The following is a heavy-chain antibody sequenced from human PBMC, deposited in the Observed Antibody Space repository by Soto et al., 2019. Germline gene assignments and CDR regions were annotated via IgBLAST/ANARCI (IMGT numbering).Heavy chain of an antibody. CDR2: ISAYNGNT. J-gene: IGHJ6*02. V-gene: IGHV1-18*01. CDR1: GYTFTSSG. D-gene: IGHD3-16*01. CDR3: ARGDYAPPYGMDV. Sequence: AASVKVSCKASGYTFTSSGISWVRQAPGQGLEWMGWISAYNGNTNYAQKLQGGLTLTTDTSTSTAYMELRSLRSDDTAVYYCARGDYAPPYGMDVWGQGTTVTVS.